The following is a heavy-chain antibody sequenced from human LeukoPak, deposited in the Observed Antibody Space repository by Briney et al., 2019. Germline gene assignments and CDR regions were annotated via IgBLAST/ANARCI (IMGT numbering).Heavy chain of an antibody. D-gene: IGHD4/OR15-4a*01. J-gene: IGHJ4*02. CDR1: GFTFSSSA. CDR2: IYSDNT. Sequence: GGSLRLSCIASGFTFSSSAMSWVRQAPGKGLEWVSFIYSDNTHYSDSVKGRFTISRDNSKNTLYLQMNSLRAEDTAVYYCARRAGAYSHPYDYWGQGTLVTVSS. V-gene: IGHV3-53*01. CDR3: ARRAGAYSHPYDY.